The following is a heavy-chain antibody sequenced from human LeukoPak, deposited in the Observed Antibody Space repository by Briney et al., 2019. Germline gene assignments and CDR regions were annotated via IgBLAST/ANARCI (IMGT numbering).Heavy chain of an antibody. J-gene: IGHJ6*02. CDR2: IYYSGSS. CDR1: GGSISSY. CDR3: ARGCSSASCYGPYYYGMDV. D-gene: IGHD2-2*01. Sequence: SETLSLTCTVSGGSISSYWSWIRQPPGKGLEWIGYIYYSGSSNYNPSLKSRVTISVDTSKNQFSLKLSSVTAADTAVYYCARGCSSASCYGPYYYGMDVWGQGTTVTVSS. V-gene: IGHV4-59*01.